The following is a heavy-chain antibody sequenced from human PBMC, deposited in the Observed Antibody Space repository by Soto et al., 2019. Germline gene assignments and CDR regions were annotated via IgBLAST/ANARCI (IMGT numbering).Heavy chain of an antibody. Sequence: ASEKVSCKASGYIFTTYGISWVRQAPGQGLEWMGWISAYNGDTNYAQSVQGRVTMTTDTSTSTAYMELRSLRSDDTAVYYCARDLIAVRPGWFDPWGQGALVTVSS. D-gene: IGHD6-6*01. CDR2: ISAYNGDT. CDR1: GYIFTTYG. J-gene: IGHJ5*02. V-gene: IGHV1-18*01. CDR3: ARDLIAVRPGWFDP.